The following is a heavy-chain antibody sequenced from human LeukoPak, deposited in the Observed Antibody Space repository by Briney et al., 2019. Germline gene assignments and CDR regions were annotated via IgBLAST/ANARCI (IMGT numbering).Heavy chain of an antibody. CDR3: AISGRIFGVVTHEDY. V-gene: IGHV3-74*01. CDR1: GFTFSSYW. CDR2: INSDGSGT. J-gene: IGHJ4*02. D-gene: IGHD3-3*02. Sequence: GGSLRLSCAASGFTFSSYWMHWVRQAPGKGLVWVSRINSDGSGTSYADSVKGRFTISRDNAKNTLYLQMNSLRAEDTAVYYCAISGRIFGVVTHEDYWGQGTLVTVSS.